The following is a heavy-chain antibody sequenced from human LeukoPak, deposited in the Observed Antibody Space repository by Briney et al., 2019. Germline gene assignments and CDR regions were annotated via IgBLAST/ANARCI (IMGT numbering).Heavy chain of an antibody. J-gene: IGHJ4*02. V-gene: IGHV4-31*03. Sequence: PSETLSLTCTASGGSVNNGPYYWSWIGQHPGKGLEWIWYISYTGGTYYNPSLESRVPMSVDTSKNQFSLKLSSVAAADTAMYYCARIIVGASFDYWGQGTLVTVSS. CDR3: ARIIVGASFDY. CDR2: ISYTGGT. D-gene: IGHD1-26*01. CDR1: GGSVNNGPYY.